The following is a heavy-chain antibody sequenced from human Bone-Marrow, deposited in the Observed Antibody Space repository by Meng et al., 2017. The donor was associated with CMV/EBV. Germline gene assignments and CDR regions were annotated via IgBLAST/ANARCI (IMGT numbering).Heavy chain of an antibody. CDR3: ARDSAVAGENYYYYGMDV. D-gene: IGHD6-19*01. Sequence: GGSLRLSCAASGFTFSSYSMNWVRQAPGKGLEWVSSISSSSSYIYYADSVKGRFTISRDNAKNSLYLQMNSLRAEDTAVYYCARDSAVAGENYYYYGMDVWGQGTTVTVSS. J-gene: IGHJ6*02. CDR2: ISSSSSYI. CDR1: GFTFSSYS. V-gene: IGHV3-21*01.